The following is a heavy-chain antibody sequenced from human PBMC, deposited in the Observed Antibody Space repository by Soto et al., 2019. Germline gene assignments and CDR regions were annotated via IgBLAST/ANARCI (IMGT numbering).Heavy chain of an antibody. CDR1: GYTLTDLS. CDR2: FDPEDGET. CDR3: ATKTFYDSSGYYYVY. Sequence: ASVKLSCTVSGYTLTDLSMHWVRQAPGKGLEWMGGFDPEDGETIYAQKFQGRVTMTEDTSTDTAYMELSSLRSEDTAVYYCATKTFYDSSGYYYVYWGQGTLVTVSS. J-gene: IGHJ4*02. V-gene: IGHV1-24*01. D-gene: IGHD3-22*01.